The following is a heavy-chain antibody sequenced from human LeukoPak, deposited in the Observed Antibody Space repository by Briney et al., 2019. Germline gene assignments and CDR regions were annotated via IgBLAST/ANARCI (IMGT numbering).Heavy chain of an antibody. Sequence: GGSLRLSCAASGFSFSYYWMRWVRQGSGKGLEWVSYISSCSSYTNYADSVKGRFTISRDNAKNSLYLQMNSLRAEDTAVYYCARTAAGTSDYWGQGTLVTVSS. J-gene: IGHJ4*02. D-gene: IGHD6-19*01. V-gene: IGHV3-11*06. CDR2: ISSCSSYT. CDR3: ARTAAGTSDY. CDR1: GFSFSYYW.